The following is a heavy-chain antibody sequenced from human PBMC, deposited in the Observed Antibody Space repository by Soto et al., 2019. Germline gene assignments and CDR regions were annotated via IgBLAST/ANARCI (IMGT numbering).Heavy chain of an antibody. CDR2: NHYSGNS. Sequence: QVQLQESGPGLVKPSETLSLTCTVSGASISSDYWSWIRQPPGKGLEWIGFNHYSGNSHYNPSLRSRVTISADTSKHQVALRLTSVTAADTAVYYCARGKVAMNILSDWGQGILVTVCS. V-gene: IGHV4-59*01. CDR3: ARGKVAMNILSD. CDR1: GASISSDY. J-gene: IGHJ4*02. D-gene: IGHD3-9*01.